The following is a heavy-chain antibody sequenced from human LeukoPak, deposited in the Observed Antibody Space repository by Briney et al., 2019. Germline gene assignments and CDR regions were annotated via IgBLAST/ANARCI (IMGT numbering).Heavy chain of an antibody. Sequence: GGSLRLSCAASGFTFSSHAMHWVRQAPGKGLEWVASIRSYSSYIHYADSVKGRFTISRDDAKKSLDLQMNSLRAEDTAVYFCARYSEVYYYVDVWGAGTTVIVSS. V-gene: IGHV3-21*01. CDR3: ARYSEVYYYVDV. CDR1: GFTFSSHA. D-gene: IGHD2-21*01. J-gene: IGHJ6*03. CDR2: IRSYSSYI.